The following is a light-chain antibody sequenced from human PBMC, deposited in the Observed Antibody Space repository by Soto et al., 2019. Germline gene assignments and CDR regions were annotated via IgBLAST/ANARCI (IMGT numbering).Light chain of an antibody. J-gene: IGLJ3*02. CDR2: VESSGSY. V-gene: IGLV4-60*03. Sequence: QSVLTQSSSASASLGSSVKLTCTLSSGHSSYVIAWHQQQPGKAPRDLVKVESSGSYNKGSGIPDRFSGSISGAARYLTISNLPSEDEADYYCETLDSNTRVFGGGTKLTVL. CDR3: ETLDSNTRV. CDR1: SGHSSYV.